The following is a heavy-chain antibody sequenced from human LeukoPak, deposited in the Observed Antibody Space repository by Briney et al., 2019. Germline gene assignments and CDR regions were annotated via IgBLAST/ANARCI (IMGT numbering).Heavy chain of an antibody. D-gene: IGHD6-19*01. V-gene: IGHV4-34*01. CDR1: GGSISGYY. CDR2: INHSGST. CDR3: ARGAVAGLFDY. J-gene: IGHJ4*02. Sequence: PSETLSLTCTVSGGSISGYYWSWIRQPPGKGLEWIGEINHSGSTNYNPSLKSRVTISVDTSKNQFSLKLSSVTAADTAVYYCARGAVAGLFDYWGQGTLVTVSS.